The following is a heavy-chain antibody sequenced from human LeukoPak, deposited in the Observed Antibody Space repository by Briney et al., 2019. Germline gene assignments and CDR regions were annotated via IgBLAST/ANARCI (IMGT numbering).Heavy chain of an antibody. V-gene: IGHV3-21*01. CDR3: ARVYSSSNQLYNWFDP. CDR1: GFTFSSYS. Sequence: PGGSLRLSCAASGFTFSSYSMNWVRQAPGKGLEGVSSIVSSSSSIYYANPVKVRFTISRDNAKNSLYMQMNSLRAEDTAVYYCARVYSSSNQLYNWFDPWGQGTLVTVSS. CDR2: IVSSSSSI. D-gene: IGHD6-13*01. J-gene: IGHJ5*02.